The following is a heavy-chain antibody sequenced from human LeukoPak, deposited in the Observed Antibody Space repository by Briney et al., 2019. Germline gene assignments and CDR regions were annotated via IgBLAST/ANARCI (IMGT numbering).Heavy chain of an antibody. CDR1: GGSISSYY. J-gene: IGHJ4*02. CDR2: IYYSGST. V-gene: IGHV4-59*01. CDR3: ARTDLEEAYYFDY. Sequence: SETLSLTCTVSGGSISSYYWSWIRQPPGKGLEWIGYIYYSGSTNYNPSLKSRVTISVDTSKNQFSLKLSSVTAADTAVYYCARTDLEEAYYFDYWGQGTLVTVSS. D-gene: IGHD3-16*01.